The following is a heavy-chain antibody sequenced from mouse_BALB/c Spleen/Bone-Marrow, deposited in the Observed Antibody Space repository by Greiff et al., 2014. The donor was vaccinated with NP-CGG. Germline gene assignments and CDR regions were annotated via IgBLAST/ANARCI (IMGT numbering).Heavy chain of an antibody. Sequence: DVHLEESGGGLVQPKGSLKLSCAASGFTFNTFAMNWVRQAPGKGLEWVARIRSKSNNYATYYADSVKDRFTISRDDSQSMLYLQMNNLKTEDTAMYYGVRLMIIPYWGQGTLVTVCA. CDR2: IRSKSNNYAT. CDR1: GFTFNTFA. D-gene: IGHD2-3*01. CDR3: VRLMIIPY. J-gene: IGHJ3*01. V-gene: IGHV10-1*02.